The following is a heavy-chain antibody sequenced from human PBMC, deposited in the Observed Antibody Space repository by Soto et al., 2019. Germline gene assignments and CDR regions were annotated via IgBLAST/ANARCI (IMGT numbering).Heavy chain of an antibody. CDR3: ARDLQPIAAAGMDV. Sequence: QVQLQESGPGLVKPSQTLSLTCTVSGGSISSGGYYWSWIRQHPGKGLEWIGYIYYSGSTYYNPSLKRRVTISVDTSKNQFSLKLSSVTAADTAVYYCARDLQPIAAAGMDVWGQGTTVTVSS. CDR2: IYYSGST. CDR1: GGSISSGGYY. V-gene: IGHV4-31*03. D-gene: IGHD6-13*01. J-gene: IGHJ6*02.